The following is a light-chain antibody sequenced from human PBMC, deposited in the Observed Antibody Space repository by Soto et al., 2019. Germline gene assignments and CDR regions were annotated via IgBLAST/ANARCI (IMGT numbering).Light chain of an antibody. CDR3: QQYGSSPTWT. V-gene: IGKV3-20*01. J-gene: IGKJ1*01. Sequence: EIVCTQSPGSLSLSPGERAPLSGRASQSVSSKYLGWYQQKPGQAPRLLIYGASSRANGIPDRFSGSGSGTDFTLTISSLETEDFAVYYCQQYGSSPTWTFGKGTKVDIK. CDR2: GAS. CDR1: QSVSSKY.